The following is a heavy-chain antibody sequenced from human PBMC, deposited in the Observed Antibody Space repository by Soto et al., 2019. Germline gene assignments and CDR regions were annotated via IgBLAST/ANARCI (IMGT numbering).Heavy chain of an antibody. Sequence: QVRLQESGPGLVKPSETLSLSCLVSGDSVGKGPYYWSWIRQSPGGVLEWIAYVYYSGSTNVNPSLESRVNISIDMSKNQFFLELRSVTAADAAVYFCARVGSSCHSGGCYYYYGLGVWGQGTTVAISS. CDR1: GDSVGKGPYY. D-gene: IGHD1-26*01. J-gene: IGHJ6*02. CDR2: VYYSGST. V-gene: IGHV4-61*01. CDR3: ARVGSSCHSGGCYYYYGLGV.